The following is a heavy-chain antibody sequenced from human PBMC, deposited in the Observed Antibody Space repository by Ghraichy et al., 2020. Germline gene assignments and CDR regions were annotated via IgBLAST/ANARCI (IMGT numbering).Heavy chain of an antibody. CDR1: GGSFSGYY. Sequence: SETLYRTCAVYGGSFSGYYWSWIRQPPGKGLEWIGEINHSGSTNYNPSLKSRVTISVDTSKNQFSLKLSSVTAADTAVYYCARPRGKLFDYGMDVWGQGTTVTVSS. CDR2: INHSGST. CDR3: ARPRGKLFDYGMDV. D-gene: IGHD4-23*01. V-gene: IGHV4-34*01. J-gene: IGHJ6*02.